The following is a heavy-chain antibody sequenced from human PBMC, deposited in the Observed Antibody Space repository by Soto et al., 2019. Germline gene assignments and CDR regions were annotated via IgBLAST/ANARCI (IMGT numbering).Heavy chain of an antibody. CDR1: GFTLSDHY. D-gene: IGHD3-10*02. Sequence: PXESLVLSCAASGFTLSDHYMSWICQAPGKGLEWVSFSSNSGTFTKYADSVKGRFTISRDNAKNSLYLQINSLRGEDTAIYFCARSGDNYNVLDYWGPGTPVTVSS. V-gene: IGHV3-11*03. CDR2: SSNSGTFT. CDR3: ARSGDNYNVLDY. J-gene: IGHJ4*02.